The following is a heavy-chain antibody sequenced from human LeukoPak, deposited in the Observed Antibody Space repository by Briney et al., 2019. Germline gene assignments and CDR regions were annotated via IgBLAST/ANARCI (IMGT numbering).Heavy chain of an antibody. D-gene: IGHD3-10*02. CDR2: ISYDGSNK. J-gene: IGHJ4*02. CDR1: GFTFSSYG. CDR3: AKDRGTIFGDY. V-gene: IGHV3-30*18. Sequence: PGRSLRLSCAASGFTFSSYGMHWVRQAPGKGLEWVAVISYDGSNKYYADSVKGRFTISRDNSKNTLYLQMTSLRAEDTAVYYCAKDRGTIFGDYWGQGILVTVSS.